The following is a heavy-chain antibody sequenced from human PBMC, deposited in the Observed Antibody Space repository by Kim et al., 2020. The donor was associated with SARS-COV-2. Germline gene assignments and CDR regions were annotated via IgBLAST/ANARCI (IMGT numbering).Heavy chain of an antibody. CDR1: GDSVSSNNAA. Sequence: SQTLSLTCAISGDSVSSNNAAWNWIRQSPSSGLEWLGRTYYRSTWFNDYALSVKSRITINPDTSKNHFSLQLSSVTPEDTAVYYCANGGSGLGGMNVWGQGTTVTVSS. CDR2: TYYRSTWFN. J-gene: IGHJ6*02. CDR3: ANGGSGLGGMNV. D-gene: IGHD3-16*01. V-gene: IGHV6-1*01.